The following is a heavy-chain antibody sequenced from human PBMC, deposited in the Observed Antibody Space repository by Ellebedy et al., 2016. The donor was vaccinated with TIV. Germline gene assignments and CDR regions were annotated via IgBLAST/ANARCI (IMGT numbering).Heavy chain of an antibody. V-gene: IGHV4-59*08. CDR2: IYYTGLT. CDR3: VRLRNVSGYSSSWFRTQLFDF. D-gene: IGHD6-13*01. CDR1: AGSVSPFY. J-gene: IGHJ4*02. Sequence: MPSETLSLTCTVSAGSVSPFYWNWIRQPPGKGLEWMGDIYYTGLTNSNPSLNNRVIISVDTSKNEVSLRLSSVTAADTAIYYCVRLRNVSGYSSSWFRTQLFDFWGQGALVTVAS.